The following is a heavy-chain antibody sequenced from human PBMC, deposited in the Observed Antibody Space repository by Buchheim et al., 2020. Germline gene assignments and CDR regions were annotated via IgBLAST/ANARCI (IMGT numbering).Heavy chain of an antibody. V-gene: IGHV4-34*01. CDR3: ARCKDRTALRYFDL. CDR2: INHSGSP. Sequence: QVQLQQWGAGLLKPSETLSLTCAVYGGSFSGYYWSWIRQPPGKGLEWIGEINHSGSPNYNPYPKSRVTISVDTSKNPFSPKLSSVTAADTAVYYCARCKDRTALRYFDLWGRGTL. D-gene: IGHD2/OR15-2a*01. J-gene: IGHJ2*01. CDR1: GGSFSGYY.